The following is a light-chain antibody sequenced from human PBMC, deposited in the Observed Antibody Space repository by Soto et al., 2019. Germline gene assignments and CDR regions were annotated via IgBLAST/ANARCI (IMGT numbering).Light chain of an antibody. CDR1: SSDVGGYNY. J-gene: IGLJ1*01. Sequence: QSALAQPASVSGSPGQSITISCTGTSSDVGGYNYVSWYQQHPGKAPKLMIFEVSNRPSGVSNRFSGSKSANTASLTISGPQPEDEADYYCSSYRSSSPLYVFGTGTKVTVL. V-gene: IGLV2-14*01. CDR2: EVS. CDR3: SSYRSSSPLYV.